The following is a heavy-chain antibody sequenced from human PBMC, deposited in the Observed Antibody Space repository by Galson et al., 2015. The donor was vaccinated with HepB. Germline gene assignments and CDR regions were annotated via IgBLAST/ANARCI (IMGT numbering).Heavy chain of an antibody. J-gene: IGHJ4*02. V-gene: IGHV3-21*01. CDR3: ARDLKTGNSAQIDF. D-gene: IGHD4-23*01. Sequence: SLRLSCAASGFNFKIYGMNWVRQAPGKGLEWVASISDSNTYIFYADSVRGRLTISRDDAKNSVFLLMNTLGVEDTALYYCARDLKTGNSAQIDFWGQGTLVTVFS. CDR1: GFNFKIYG. CDR2: ISDSNTYI.